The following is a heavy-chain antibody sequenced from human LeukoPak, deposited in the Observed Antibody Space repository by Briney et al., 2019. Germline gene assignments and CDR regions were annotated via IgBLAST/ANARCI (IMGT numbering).Heavy chain of an antibody. CDR1: GYSISSGYY. J-gene: IGHJ4*02. Sequence: SETLSLTCTVSGYSISSGYYWGWIRQPPGKGLEWIGSIYHSGSTYYNPSLKSRVTISVDTSKNQFSLKLSSVTAADTAVYYCARECSGGSCYSGYWGQGTLVTVSS. CDR3: ARECSGGSCYSGY. CDR2: IYHSGST. V-gene: IGHV4-38-2*02. D-gene: IGHD2-15*01.